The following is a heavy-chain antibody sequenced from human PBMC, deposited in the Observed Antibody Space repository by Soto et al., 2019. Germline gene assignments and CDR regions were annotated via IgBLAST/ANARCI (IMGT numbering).Heavy chain of an antibody. Sequence: SETLSLTCTVSGGSISSYYWSWIRQPPGKGLEWIGYIYYSGSTNYNPSLKSRVTISVDTSKNQFSLKLSSVTAADTAVYYCARQVQAAAFAIDYWGQGTLVTVSS. J-gene: IGHJ4*02. CDR1: GGSISSYY. V-gene: IGHV4-59*08. D-gene: IGHD6-13*01. CDR2: IYYSGST. CDR3: ARQVQAAAFAIDY.